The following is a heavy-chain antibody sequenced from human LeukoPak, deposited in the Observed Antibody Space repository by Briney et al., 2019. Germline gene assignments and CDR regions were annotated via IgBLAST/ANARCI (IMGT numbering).Heavy chain of an antibody. V-gene: IGHV3-30*18. J-gene: IGHJ4*02. D-gene: IGHD3-22*01. CDR1: GFTFSSYG. CDR2: ISYDGSEQ. Sequence: PGGSLRLSCAASGFTFSSYGMHWVRQAPGKGMEWVAVISYDGSEQYYADSVKGRFTISRDNSKNTLYLQMNSLRTEDTAVYYCAKDLRDDRRSYYFDSWGRGTLVTVSS. CDR3: AKDLRDDRRSYYFDS.